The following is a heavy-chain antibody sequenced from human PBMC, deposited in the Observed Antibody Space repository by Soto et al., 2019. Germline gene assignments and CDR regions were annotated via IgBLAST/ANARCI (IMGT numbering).Heavy chain of an antibody. Sequence: GGSLRLSCAVSGFTFSDSCMSWIRQAPGKGLEWISYINSRGNTIYYADSVKGRFTISRDNAKNSLYLQMNSLRAEDTAVYYCARVIMDVWGQGTTVTVSS. CDR1: GFTFSDSC. V-gene: IGHV3-11*04. J-gene: IGHJ6*02. CDR2: INSRGNTI. CDR3: ARVIMDV.